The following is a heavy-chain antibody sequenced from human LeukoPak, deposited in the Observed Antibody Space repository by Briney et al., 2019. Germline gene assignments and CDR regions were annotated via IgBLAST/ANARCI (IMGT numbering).Heavy chain of an antibody. D-gene: IGHD2-2*01. J-gene: IGHJ3*02. V-gene: IGHV3-21*01. CDR1: GFTFSSYS. Sequence: GGSLRLSCAASGFTFSSYSMNWVRQAPGKGLEWVSSISSSSSYIYYADSVKGRFTISRDNSKNTLYLQMNSLRAEDTAVYYCASPYCSSTSCYEGDAFDIWGQGTMVTVSS. CDR2: ISSSSSYI. CDR3: ASPYCSSTSCYEGDAFDI.